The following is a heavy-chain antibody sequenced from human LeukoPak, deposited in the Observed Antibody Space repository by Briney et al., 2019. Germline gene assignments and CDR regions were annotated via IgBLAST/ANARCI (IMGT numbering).Heavy chain of an antibody. CDR1: GFTFTNYG. D-gene: IGHD2-8*01. V-gene: IGHV3-74*01. CDR3: ARNSNGMSK. CDR2: INSDGRST. J-gene: IGHJ4*02. Sequence: GGSLRLSCVASGFTFTNYGMMWVRQAPGKGLVWVSYINSDGRSTTYADSVKGRFTISRDNAKNTLYLQMSSLRAEDTAMYYCARNSNGMSKWGQGTLVIVSS.